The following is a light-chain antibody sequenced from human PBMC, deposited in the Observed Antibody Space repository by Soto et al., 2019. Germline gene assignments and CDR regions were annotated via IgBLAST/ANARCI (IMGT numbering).Light chain of an antibody. Sequence: VLTQSPGTLSLSPGESATLSCRGSQSVSSSYLAWYQQKTGQAPRILIYGESSRATGIPDRFSGSGSGTDLNLTISRLEPEDFAVYYCQKYGSSPRTCGQGTKVDIK. CDR2: GES. CDR1: QSVSSSY. V-gene: IGKV3-20*01. J-gene: IGKJ1*01. CDR3: QKYGSSPRT.